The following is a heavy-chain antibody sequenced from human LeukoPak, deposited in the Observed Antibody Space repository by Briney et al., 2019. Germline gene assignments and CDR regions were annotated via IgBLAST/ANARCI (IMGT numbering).Heavy chain of an antibody. CDR3: AKDLRGWLQLYFDY. J-gene: IGHJ4*02. CDR2: ISGSGGST. V-gene: IGHV3-23*01. Sequence: GGSLRLSCAASGFTFSSYAMSWVRQAPGKGLEWVSAISGSGGSTYYVDSVKGRFTISRDNSKNTLYLQMNSLRAEDTAVYYCAKDLRGWLQLYFDYWGQGTLVTVSS. D-gene: IGHD5-24*01. CDR1: GFTFSSYA.